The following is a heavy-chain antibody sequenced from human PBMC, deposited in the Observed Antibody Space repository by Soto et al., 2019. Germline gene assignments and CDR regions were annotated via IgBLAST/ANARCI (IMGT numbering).Heavy chain of an antibody. CDR2: IWYDGSNK. V-gene: IGHV3-33*01. D-gene: IGHD6-19*01. CDR3: ARERGSVAGTTYFDY. Sequence: QVQLVESGGGVVQPGRSLRLSCAASVFTFSSYGMHWVRQAPGKGLEWVAVIWYDGSNKYYADSVKGRFTISRDSSKNTLYLQMNSLRDEDTVVYYCARERGSVAGTTYFDYWGQGTLVTVSS. J-gene: IGHJ4*02. CDR1: VFTFSSYG.